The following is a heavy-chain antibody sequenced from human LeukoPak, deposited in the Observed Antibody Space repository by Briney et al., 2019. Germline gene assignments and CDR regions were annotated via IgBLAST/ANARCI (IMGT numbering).Heavy chain of an antibody. D-gene: IGHD3-10*01. CDR2: ISGSGGST. V-gene: IGHV3-23*01. Sequence: GGSPRLSCAASGFTFSSYGMSWVRQAPGKGLEWVSAISGSGGSTYYADSVKGRFTISRDNSKNTLYLQMNSLRDEDTAVYYCAKAGVRGSGSYRDYWGQGTLVTVSS. J-gene: IGHJ4*02. CDR3: AKAGVRGSGSYRDY. CDR1: GFTFSSYG.